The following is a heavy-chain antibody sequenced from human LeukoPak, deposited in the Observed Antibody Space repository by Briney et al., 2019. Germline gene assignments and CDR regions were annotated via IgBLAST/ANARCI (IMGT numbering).Heavy chain of an antibody. D-gene: IGHD6-13*01. CDR3: ARRGIAAAGTFEWFDP. CDR2: IYPGDSDT. Sequence: RGESLKISCKGSGYSFTSYWIGWVRQMPGKGLEWMGIIYPGDSDTRHSPSFQGQVTISADKSISTAYLQWSSLKASDTAMYYCARRGIAAAGTFEWFDPWGQGTLVTVSS. CDR1: GYSFTSYW. J-gene: IGHJ5*02. V-gene: IGHV5-51*01.